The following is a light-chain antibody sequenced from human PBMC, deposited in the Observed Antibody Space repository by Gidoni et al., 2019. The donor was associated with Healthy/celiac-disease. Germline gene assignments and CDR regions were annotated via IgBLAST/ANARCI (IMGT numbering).Light chain of an antibody. CDR2: LGS. J-gene: IGKJ4*01. Sequence: DIVMTQSPLSLPVTPGEPASISCRSSQSLLHSNGYNYLDWYLQKPGQSPQLLIYLGSNRASGVPDRVSGSGSGTDFTLKISRVEAEDVGVYYCMQALQTSFXGXTKVXIK. CDR3: MQALQTS. V-gene: IGKV2-28*01. CDR1: QSLLHSNGYNY.